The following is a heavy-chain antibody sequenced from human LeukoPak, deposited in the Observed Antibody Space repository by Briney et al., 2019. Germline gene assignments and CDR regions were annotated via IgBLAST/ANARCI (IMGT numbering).Heavy chain of an antibody. D-gene: IGHD6-19*01. CDR3: ARDMYGSGWYGGMDV. V-gene: IGHV3-30-3*01. CDR2: ISYDGSDK. Sequence: GGSLRLSFAASGFSFTNYALQWVRQAPGKGLEWVAIISYDGSDKYYAESVKGRFTISRDNSKSTLNLQMNSLRTEDTAVYYCARDMYGSGWYGGMDVWGQGTTVTVSS. J-gene: IGHJ6*02. CDR1: GFSFTNYA.